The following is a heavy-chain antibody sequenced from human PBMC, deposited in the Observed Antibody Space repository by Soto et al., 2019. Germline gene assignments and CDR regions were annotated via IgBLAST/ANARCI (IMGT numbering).Heavy chain of an antibody. V-gene: IGHV4-31*03. J-gene: IGHJ5*02. CDR3: ARDRRDWFDP. CDR2: IYYSGST. CDR1: GGSISSGGYY. Sequence: SETLSLTCTVSGGSISSGGYYWSWIRQHPGKGLEWIGYIYYSGSTYYNPSLKSRVTISVDTSKNQFSLKLSSVTAADTAVYYCARDRRDWFDPWGQGTLVTVSS.